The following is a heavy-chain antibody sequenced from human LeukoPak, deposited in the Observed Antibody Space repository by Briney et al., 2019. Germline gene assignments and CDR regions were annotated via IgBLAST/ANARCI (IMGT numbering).Heavy chain of an antibody. CDR1: GYTFTGYY. CDR3: ARDVTMVRGTTHFDY. CDR2: INPNSGGT. J-gene: IGHJ4*02. D-gene: IGHD3-10*01. V-gene: IGHV1-2*02. Sequence: ASVKVSCKASGYTFTGYYMHWVRQAPGQGLEWMGWINPNSGGTNYAQKFQGRVTMTRDTSISTAYMELSRLRSDDTAVYYCARDVTMVRGTTHFDYWGQGTLVTVSS.